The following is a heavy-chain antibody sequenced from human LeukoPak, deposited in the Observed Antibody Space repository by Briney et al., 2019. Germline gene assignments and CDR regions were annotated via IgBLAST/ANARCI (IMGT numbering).Heavy chain of an antibody. V-gene: IGHV3-23*01. CDR3: TTDTGYSFDY. Sequence: GGSLRLSCAASGITFNSYAMSWVRQAPGKGLEWVSVISGSGGSTYYADSVKGRFTISRDNSKNTLYLQMNSLKTEDTAVYYCTTDTGYSFDYWGQGTLVTVSS. CDR2: ISGSGGST. D-gene: IGHD5-18*01. CDR1: GITFNSYA. J-gene: IGHJ4*02.